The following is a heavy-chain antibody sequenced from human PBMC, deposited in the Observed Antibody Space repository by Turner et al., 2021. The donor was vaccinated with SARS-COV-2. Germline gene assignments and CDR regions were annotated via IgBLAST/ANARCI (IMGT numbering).Heavy chain of an antibody. V-gene: IGHV3-53*01. CDR1: GFTVSSNY. Sequence: EVQLVESGGGLIQPGGSLRLSCAASGFTVSSNYMSWVRQAPVKGLEWVSVIYSVGSTYYADSVKGRLTISRDNSKNTLYLQMNSLRAEDTAVYYCARVGSYGRRDVDYWGQGTLVTVSS. CDR2: IYSVGST. CDR3: ARVGSYGRRDVDY. J-gene: IGHJ4*02. D-gene: IGHD5-18*01.